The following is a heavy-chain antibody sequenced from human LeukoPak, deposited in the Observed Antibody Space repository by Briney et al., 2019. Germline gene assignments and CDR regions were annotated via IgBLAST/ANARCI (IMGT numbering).Heavy chain of an antibody. J-gene: IGHJ4*02. CDR1: GFTFSSCS. Sequence: GGSLRLSCAASGFTFSSCSMNWVRQAPGKGLDWVSSISSSSSHIYYADSVKGRFTISRDNAKNSLYLQMKSLRAEDTALYYCARECVGNSDFDYWGQGTLVTVSS. V-gene: IGHV3-21*01. CDR2: ISSSSSHI. D-gene: IGHD1-7*01. CDR3: ARECVGNSDFDY.